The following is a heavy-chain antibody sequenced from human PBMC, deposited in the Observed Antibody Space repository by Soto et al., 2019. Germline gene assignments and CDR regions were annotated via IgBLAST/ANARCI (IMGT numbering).Heavy chain of an antibody. CDR2: ISGSGSSI. Sequence: EVQLLESGGGLVQPGGSLRLSCAASGFTFSNYAMTWVRQAPGKGLEWVSGISGSGSSIYYADSVKGRFTISRDNYKNTLYMQMNILRAEDTAVYYCAKGCDRSSWKNWFDPWGQGTLVTVSS. V-gene: IGHV3-23*01. CDR3: AKGCDRSSWKNWFDP. D-gene: IGHD6-13*01. CDR1: GFTFSNYA. J-gene: IGHJ5*02.